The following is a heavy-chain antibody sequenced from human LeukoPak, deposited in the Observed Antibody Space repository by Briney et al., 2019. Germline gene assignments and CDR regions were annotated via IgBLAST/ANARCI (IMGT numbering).Heavy chain of an antibody. CDR2: IYFSGST. CDR3: AIGGDTANWFVP. D-gene: IGHD5-18*01. J-gene: IGHJ5*02. Sequence: PPETLSLTCTVSVGSISSYFWSWIRQPPGKGLGWTGYIYFSGSTYYNPSLKSRVTISVDTSKNQFSLKLTSMTAADTAVYCCAIGGDTANWFVPWGGGTLVTVSS. CDR1: VGSISSYF. V-gene: IGHV4-59*08.